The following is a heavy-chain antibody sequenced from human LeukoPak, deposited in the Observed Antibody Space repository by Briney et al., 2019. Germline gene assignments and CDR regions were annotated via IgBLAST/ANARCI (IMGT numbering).Heavy chain of an antibody. CDR1: GYSFTTYW. V-gene: IGHV5-51*01. CDR3: GRIPAAGSLKGSFDI. CDR2: IYPGDSDT. J-gene: IGHJ3*02. Sequence: GESLKISCKGSGYSFTTYWIGWVRQMPGKGLGWMGIIYPGDSDTTYSPSFQGQVTISADKSVSTAYLQWSSLKASDSAMYYCGRIPAAGSLKGSFDIWGQGTMVTVSS. D-gene: IGHD6-13*01.